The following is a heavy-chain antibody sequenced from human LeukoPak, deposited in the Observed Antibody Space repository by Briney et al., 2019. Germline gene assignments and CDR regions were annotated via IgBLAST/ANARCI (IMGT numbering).Heavy chain of an antibody. J-gene: IGHJ4*02. CDR1: EFTFGSYA. Sequence: GGSLRLTCAASEFTFGSYAMTWVRQAPGRGLEWISTISGSGGATYYADSVKGRFTISRDNSRNTLHLQMNSLRAEDMAVYYCAKDPYYGSGSYYPDYWGQGTLVTVSS. CDR3: AKDPYYGSGSYYPDY. D-gene: IGHD3-10*01. CDR2: ISGSGGAT. V-gene: IGHV3-23*01.